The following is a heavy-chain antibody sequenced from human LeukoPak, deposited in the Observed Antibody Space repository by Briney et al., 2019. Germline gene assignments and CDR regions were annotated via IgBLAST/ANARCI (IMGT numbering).Heavy chain of an antibody. Sequence: PSETLSLTCTVSGGSISSSSYYWSWIRQPPGKGLEWIGEINHSGSTNYNPSPKSRVTISVDTSKNQFSLKLSSVTAADTAVYYCARAYYYGSGSYYALRYWGQGTLVTVSS. CDR1: GGSISSSSYY. CDR2: INHSGST. D-gene: IGHD3-10*01. V-gene: IGHV4-39*07. J-gene: IGHJ4*02. CDR3: ARAYYYGSGSYYALRY.